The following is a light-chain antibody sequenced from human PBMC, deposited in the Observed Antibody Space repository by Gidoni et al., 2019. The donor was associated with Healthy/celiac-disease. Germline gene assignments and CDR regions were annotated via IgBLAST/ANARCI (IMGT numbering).Light chain of an antibody. J-gene: IGKJ5*01. CDR3: QQYKNWPPLT. CDR2: GAS. Sequence: EIVMTQSPATLSVSPGERATLSCRASQSVSSNLAWYQQKPGQAPRLLIYGASPRATGIPARFSGSGSGTEFTLTISSLQSEDFAVYYCQQYKNWPPLTFXQXTRLEIK. V-gene: IGKV3-15*01. CDR1: QSVSSN.